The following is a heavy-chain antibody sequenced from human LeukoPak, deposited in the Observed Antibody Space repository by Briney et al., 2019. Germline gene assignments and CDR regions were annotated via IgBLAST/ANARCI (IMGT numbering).Heavy chain of an antibody. CDR2: IYHSGST. CDR1: GGSISSSNW. V-gene: IGHV4-4*02. Sequence: PSETLSLTCAVSGGSISSSNWWSWVRQPPGKRLEWIGEIYHSGSTNYNPSLKSRVTISVDKSKNQFSLKLSSVTAADTAVYYCARTEKRVIEGGGFDYWGQGTLVTVSS. CDR3: ARTEKRVIEGGGFDY. J-gene: IGHJ4*02. D-gene: IGHD2-15*01.